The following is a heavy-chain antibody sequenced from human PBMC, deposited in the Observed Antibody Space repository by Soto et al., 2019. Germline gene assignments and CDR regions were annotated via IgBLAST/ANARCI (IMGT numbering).Heavy chain of an antibody. J-gene: IGHJ4*02. CDR1: GGSISNYY. D-gene: IGHD6-6*01. V-gene: IGHV4-59*08. CDR2: IFYSGST. Sequence: LSETLSLTCTVSGGSISNYYWSWIRQPPGKGLEWIGYIFYSGSTNYNPSLKSRVTISVDTSKNQFSLKLSSVTAADTAVYYCARTYSSSHYFDYWGQGTLVTVSS. CDR3: ARTYSSSHYFDY.